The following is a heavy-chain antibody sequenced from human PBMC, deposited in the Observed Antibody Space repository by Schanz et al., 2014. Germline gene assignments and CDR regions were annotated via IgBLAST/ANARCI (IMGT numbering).Heavy chain of an antibody. CDR1: GFSFSGFG. Sequence: QVQLVESGGGVVQPGRSLRLSCAGSGFSFSGFGMHWVRQAPGKGLEWVAVISYDGRKKYFADSVKGRFTISRDNSKNTLFLQENSLRAEDTAVYYCAKDHFGHYDSSGCSDCYYYGMDVWGQGTTVTVSS. J-gene: IGHJ6*02. CDR2: ISYDGRKK. CDR3: AKDHFGHYDSSGCSDCYYYGMDV. D-gene: IGHD3-22*01. V-gene: IGHV3-30*18.